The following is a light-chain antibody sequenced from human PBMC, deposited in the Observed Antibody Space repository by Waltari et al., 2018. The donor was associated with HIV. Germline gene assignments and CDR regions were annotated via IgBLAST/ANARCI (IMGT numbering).Light chain of an antibody. J-gene: IGKJ2*01. CDR3: QQYHSFPYT. CDR1: QRVLYTPNNKNY. Sequence: IVMTQSPESLPVSLGGRATINCMSSQRVLYTPNNKNYLAWYRQKPGLPPKLLIYWASTRETGVPDRVSGSGSGTDFALTISDLQAEDVAVYFCQQYHSFPYTFGQGTKLEI. CDR2: WAS. V-gene: IGKV4-1*01.